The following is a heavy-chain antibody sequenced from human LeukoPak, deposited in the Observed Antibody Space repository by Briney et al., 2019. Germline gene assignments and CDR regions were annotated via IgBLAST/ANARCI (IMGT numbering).Heavy chain of an antibody. Sequence: ASVKVSCKASVGTFSSYAISWVRQAPGQGLEWMGGIIPIFGTANYAQKFQGRVTITTDESTSTAYMELSSLRSEDTAVYYCARGYSSSSPGWFDPWGQGTLVTVSS. V-gene: IGHV1-69*05. J-gene: IGHJ5*02. CDR2: IIPIFGTA. CDR1: VGTFSSYA. D-gene: IGHD6-6*01. CDR3: ARGYSSSSPGWFDP.